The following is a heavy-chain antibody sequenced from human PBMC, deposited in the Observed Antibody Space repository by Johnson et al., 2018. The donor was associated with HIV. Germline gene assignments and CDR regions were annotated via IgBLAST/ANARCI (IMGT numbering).Heavy chain of an antibody. CDR2: IYSGGNT. CDR3: ARGRDSTGDGGAFHI. V-gene: IGHV3-NL1*01. D-gene: IGHD7-27*01. CDR1: GITFSDYA. Sequence: QVQLVESGGGVVQPGRSLRLSCAASGITFSDYAMHWVRQAPGKGLAWVSVIYSGGNTYYADSVKGRFTISRDNSKNTLYLQMNSLRAEDTAVYYCARGRDSTGDGGAFHIRGQGTLVAVSS. J-gene: IGHJ3*02.